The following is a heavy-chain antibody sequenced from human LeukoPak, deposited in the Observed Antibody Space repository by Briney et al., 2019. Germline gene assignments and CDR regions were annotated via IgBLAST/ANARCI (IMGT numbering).Heavy chain of an antibody. V-gene: IGHV3-23*01. D-gene: IGHD3-10*02. CDR3: AELGITMIGGV. Sequence: GGSLRLSCVASGFTFSSYAMNWVRQAPGKGLEWVSVISPSDGSTYYADSVKGRFTISRDDSKNTVYLQMNGLRAEDTAVYYCAELGITMIGGVWGKGTTVTISS. J-gene: IGHJ6*04. CDR1: GFTFSSYA. CDR2: ISPSDGST.